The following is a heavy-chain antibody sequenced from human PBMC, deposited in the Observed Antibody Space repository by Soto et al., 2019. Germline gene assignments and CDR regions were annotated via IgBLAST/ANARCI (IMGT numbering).Heavy chain of an antibody. V-gene: IGHV3-30-3*01. CDR3: ARDYRVVPKGGYFDY. J-gene: IGHJ4*02. Sequence: HPGGSLRLSCAASGFTFSSYAMHWVRQAPGKGLEWVAVISYDGSNKYYADSVKGRFTISRDNSKNTLYLQMNSLRAEDTAVYYCARDYRVVPKGGYFDYWRQGTLVTVSS. CDR2: ISYDGSNK. D-gene: IGHD3-16*01. CDR1: GFTFSSYA.